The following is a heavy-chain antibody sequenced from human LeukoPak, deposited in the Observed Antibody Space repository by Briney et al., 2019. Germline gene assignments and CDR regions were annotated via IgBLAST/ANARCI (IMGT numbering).Heavy chain of an antibody. J-gene: IGHJ4*02. V-gene: IGHV3-7*04. CDR2: IHPEGNEK. CDR3: ARGDAFSGDH. CDR1: GFTFSNFW. Sequence: GGSLRLSCAVSGFTFSNFWMSWVRQAPGRGLEWVANIHPEGNEKYHVESVKGRFTISRDNAKNSLFLQMNGLRVEDTAVYYSARGDAFSGDHWGQGTLVTVSS.